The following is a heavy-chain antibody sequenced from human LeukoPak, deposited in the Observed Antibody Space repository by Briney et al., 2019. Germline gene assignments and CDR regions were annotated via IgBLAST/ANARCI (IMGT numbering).Heavy chain of an antibody. Sequence: SVKVSCKASGGTFSRHTISWVRQSPGQGLEWMGGITPMFGTSNYAQKFRGRVTITADESTSTAYVELSRLRSEDTAVYYCARDSSEFRSLLFHWGQGTLVTVSS. CDR1: GGTFSRHT. CDR2: ITPMFGTS. D-gene: IGHD1-14*01. CDR3: ARDSSEFRSLLFH. V-gene: IGHV1-69*01. J-gene: IGHJ1*01.